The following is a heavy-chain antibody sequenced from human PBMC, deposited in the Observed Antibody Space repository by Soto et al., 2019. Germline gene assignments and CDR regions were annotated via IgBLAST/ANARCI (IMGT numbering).Heavy chain of an antibody. CDR3: VKNLFTFAYWGQYVFDI. CDR2: INDVGTT. D-gene: IGHD7-27*01. J-gene: IGHJ3*02. Sequence: QVQLQQWGAGLLKPSETLSLTCAVYGESFTDYFWSWIRQPPGKTLEWIGEINDVGTTNYNPSLKGRVTISVDVSQSQFSLRLTSVTAADTGVYYCVKNLFTFAYWGQYVFDIWGQGTLVTVSS. V-gene: IGHV4-34*01. CDR1: GESFTDYF.